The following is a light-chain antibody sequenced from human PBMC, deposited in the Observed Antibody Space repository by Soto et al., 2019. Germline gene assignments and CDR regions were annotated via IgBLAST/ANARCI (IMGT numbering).Light chain of an antibody. CDR3: ISYTIRSSFYV. V-gene: IGLV2-14*01. CDR1: SSDVGGFNY. Sequence: QSVLTQPASVSGCPGQSITISCTGTSSDVGGFNYVSWYQQHPGKAPKLLISEVSDRPSGVSHRFSGSKSGNTASLTISGLQAEDEAEYFCISYTIRSSFYVFGTGTKVTVL. CDR2: EVS. J-gene: IGLJ1*01.